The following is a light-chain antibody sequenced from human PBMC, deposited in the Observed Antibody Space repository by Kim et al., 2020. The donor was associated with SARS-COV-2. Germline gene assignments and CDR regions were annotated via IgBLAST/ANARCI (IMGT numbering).Light chain of an antibody. J-gene: IGLJ1*01. CDR2: EVS. CDR1: SSDIGGYNY. CDR3: SSYTDTSTLV. V-gene: IGLV2-14*01. Sequence: QSALTQPASVSGSPGQSITISCTGTSSDIGGYNYVSWYQQSPGKAPKLIIFEVSDRPSGVSSSFSGSKSGNTASLTISGLQAEDEADYYCSSYTDTSTLVFGTGTKVTVL.